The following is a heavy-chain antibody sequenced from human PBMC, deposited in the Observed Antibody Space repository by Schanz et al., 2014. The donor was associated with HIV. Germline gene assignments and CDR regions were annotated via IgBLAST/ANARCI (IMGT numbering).Heavy chain of an antibody. CDR2: TSYDGTKK. CDR3: AKDRNHYDSRYRGKGNYYYYYGMDV. CDR1: GFIFSDYG. J-gene: IGHJ6*02. D-gene: IGHD3-22*01. Sequence: QVQLVESGGGVVQPGRSLKVSCVVSGFIFSDYGIHWVRQAPGKGLEWVAVTSYDGTKKHYADSVKGRFTISRDNSKNTLYLQMKSLRPEDTAVYYCAKDRNHYDSRYRGKGNYYYYYGMDVWGQGTTVTVSS. V-gene: IGHV3-30*18.